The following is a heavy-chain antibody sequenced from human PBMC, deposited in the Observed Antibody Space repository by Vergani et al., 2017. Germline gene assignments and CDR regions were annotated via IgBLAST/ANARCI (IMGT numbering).Heavy chain of an antibody. Sequence: EVQLVESGGGLVKPGGSLRLSCAASGFTFSSYSMNWVRQAPGKGLEWVSSISSSSSYIYYADSVKGRFTISRDNSKNTLYLQMNSLRAEDTAVYYCAKARELLAVDYIDYWGQGTLVTVSS. CDR3: AKARELLAVDYIDY. D-gene: IGHD1-26*01. V-gene: IGHV3-21*01. CDR2: ISSSSSYI. CDR1: GFTFSSYS. J-gene: IGHJ4*02.